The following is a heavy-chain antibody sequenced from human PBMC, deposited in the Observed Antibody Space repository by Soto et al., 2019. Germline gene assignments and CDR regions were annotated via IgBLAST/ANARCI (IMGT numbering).Heavy chain of an antibody. J-gene: IGHJ4*02. CDR1: GGSISSSSYY. D-gene: IGHD3-9*01. Sequence: PAETLSLSCTVSGGSISSSSYYWGWMRQPPGKGLEWHGSIYYSGSTYYNPSIKRLFTISEDSTNHQFFQTLIFVTAAAAAVYYCADTGYPGPFDYWGQGTLVTVSS. V-gene: IGHV4-39*01. CDR3: ADTGYPGPFDY. CDR2: IYYSGST.